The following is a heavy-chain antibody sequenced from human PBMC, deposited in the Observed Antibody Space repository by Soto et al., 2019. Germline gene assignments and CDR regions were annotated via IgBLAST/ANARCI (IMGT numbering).Heavy chain of an antibody. CDR3: ARGGSYDILTGYPYYGMDV. Sequence: ASVKVSFKASGYTFTIYAMHGVGQSGLQRRDGMGWINAGNGNTKYSQKFQGRVTITRDTSASTAYMELSSLRSEDTAVYYCARGGSYDILTGYPYYGMDVWGQGTTVTVSS. CDR1: GYTFTIYA. CDR2: INAGNGNT. J-gene: IGHJ6*02. V-gene: IGHV1-3*01. D-gene: IGHD3-9*01.